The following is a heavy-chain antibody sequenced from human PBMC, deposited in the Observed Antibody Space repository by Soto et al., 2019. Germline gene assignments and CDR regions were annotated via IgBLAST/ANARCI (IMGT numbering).Heavy chain of an antibody. CDR1: GFTFSSYG. Sequence: GGSLRLSCAASGFTFSSYGMHWVRQAPGKGLEWVAVISYDGSNKYYADSVKGRFTISRDNSKNTLYLQMNSLRAEDTAVYYCAKDWDDFWSGYFDYWGQGTLVTVSS. V-gene: IGHV3-30*18. J-gene: IGHJ4*02. D-gene: IGHD3-3*01. CDR3: AKDWDDFWSGYFDY. CDR2: ISYDGSNK.